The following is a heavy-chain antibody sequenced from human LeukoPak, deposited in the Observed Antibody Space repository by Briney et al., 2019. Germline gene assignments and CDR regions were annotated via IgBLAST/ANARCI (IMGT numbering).Heavy chain of an antibody. Sequence: GGSLRLSCAASGFTFSDYYMSWIRQAPGKGLEWVSYISSSGSTIYYADSVKGRFTISRDNAKNSLYLQMNSLRAGDTAVYYCARDRPKYSYGSHYYFDYWGQGTLVTVSS. CDR1: GFTFSDYY. J-gene: IGHJ4*02. V-gene: IGHV3-11*01. CDR3: ARDRPKYSYGSHYYFDY. D-gene: IGHD5-18*01. CDR2: ISSSGSTI.